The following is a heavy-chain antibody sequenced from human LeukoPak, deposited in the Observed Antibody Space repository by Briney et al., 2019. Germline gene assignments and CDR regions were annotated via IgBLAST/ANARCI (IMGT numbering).Heavy chain of an antibody. Sequence: GGSLRLSCAASGFTFSDHSMNWVRQAPGKGLQWVSSISSSSSYIYYADSVKGRFTISRDNAKNTLYLQMNSLRAEDTAVYYSARKGDYGGNSIAFDIWGQGTMVTVSS. D-gene: IGHD4-23*01. J-gene: IGHJ3*02. CDR1: GFTFSDHS. V-gene: IGHV3-21*01. CDR3: ARKGDYGGNSIAFDI. CDR2: ISSSSSYI.